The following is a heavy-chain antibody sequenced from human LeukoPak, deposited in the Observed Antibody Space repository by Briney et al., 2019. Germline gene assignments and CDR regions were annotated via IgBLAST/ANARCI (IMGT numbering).Heavy chain of an antibody. D-gene: IGHD1-26*01. CDR1: GGSTSSHY. Sequence: SETLSPTCTVSGGSTSSHYWSWIRQPPGKGLEWIGYIYYSGSTNYNPSLKSRVTISVGTSKNQFSLKLSSVTAADTAVFYCARENSGSYREFDYWGQGTLVTVSS. CDR3: ARENSGSYREFDY. J-gene: IGHJ4*02. CDR2: IYYSGST. V-gene: IGHV4-59*11.